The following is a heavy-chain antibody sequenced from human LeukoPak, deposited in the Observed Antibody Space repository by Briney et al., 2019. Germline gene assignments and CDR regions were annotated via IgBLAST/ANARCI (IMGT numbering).Heavy chain of an antibody. CDR2: ICSSSGYI. D-gene: IGHD3-3*01. Sequence: PVGALRLSCAASGFTFNSYSMNWGRQAPGKGLGWGSSICSSSGYIYYADSLKGRFTISRDNAKNSLYLQMNSLRAEDTAVYYCARGGLTYYDFWSGPYYFDYWGQGTLVTVSS. V-gene: IGHV3-21*01. J-gene: IGHJ4*02. CDR1: GFTFNSYS. CDR3: ARGGLTYYDFWSGPYYFDY.